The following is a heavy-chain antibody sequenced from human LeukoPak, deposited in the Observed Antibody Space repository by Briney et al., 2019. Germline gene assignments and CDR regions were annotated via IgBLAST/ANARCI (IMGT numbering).Heavy chain of an antibody. Sequence: SETLSLTCTVSGDSTSSSDYYWGWARHPPGKGLEGFGVIYYSGSTYYNPSLKSRVTISIDTSKNQFSLKLSSVTAADTAAYYCARAYDGSGDSSYYFDFWGQGTLVTVSS. CDR3: ARAYDGSGDSSYYFDF. CDR2: IYYSGST. V-gene: IGHV4-39*01. J-gene: IGHJ4*02. CDR1: GDSTSSSDYY. D-gene: IGHD3-22*01.